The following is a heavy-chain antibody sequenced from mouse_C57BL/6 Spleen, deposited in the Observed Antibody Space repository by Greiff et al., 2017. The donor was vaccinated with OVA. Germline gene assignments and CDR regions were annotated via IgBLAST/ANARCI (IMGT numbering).Heavy chain of an antibody. CDR1: GYSFTGYY. CDR3: ARERLDGYYKDYAMDY. V-gene: IGHV1-31*01. D-gene: IGHD2-3*01. Sequence: VQLKQSGPELVKPGASVKISCKASGYSFTGYYMHWVKQSHGNILDWIGYIYPYNGVSSYNQKFKGKATLTVDKSSSTAYMELRSLTSEDSAVYYCARERLDGYYKDYAMDYWGQGTSVTVSS. J-gene: IGHJ4*01. CDR2: IYPYNGVS.